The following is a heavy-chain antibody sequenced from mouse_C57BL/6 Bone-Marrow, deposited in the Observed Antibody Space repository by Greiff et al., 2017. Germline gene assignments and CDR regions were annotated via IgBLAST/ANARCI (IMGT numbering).Heavy chain of an antibody. V-gene: IGHV1-74*01. CDR3: AIKDLLWLRRTEFAY. CDR1: GYTFTSYW. Sequence: QVQLQQPGAELVKPGASVKVSCKASGYTFTSYWMHWVKQRPGQGLEWIGRIHPSDSDTNYNQKFKGKATLTVDKSSSTAYMQLSSLTSEDSAVYYCAIKDLLWLRRTEFAYWGQGTLVTVSA. D-gene: IGHD2-2*01. J-gene: IGHJ3*01. CDR2: IHPSDSDT.